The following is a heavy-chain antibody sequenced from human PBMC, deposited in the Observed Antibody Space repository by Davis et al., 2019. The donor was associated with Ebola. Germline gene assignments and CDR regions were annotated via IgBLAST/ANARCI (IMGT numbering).Heavy chain of an antibody. J-gene: IGHJ6*04. CDR2: ISYDGSHE. Sequence: GESLKISCATSGFTFSTYGMHWVRQAPGKGLEWVAVISYDGSHEYYSDSVKGRFTISRDNSKNTLYLEMNSLRAEETAVYYCARDLVVVVAATHGHYYGMDVWGKGTTVTVSS. CDR3: ARDLVVVVAATHGHYYGMDV. D-gene: IGHD2-15*01. CDR1: GFTFSTYG. V-gene: IGHV3-30*03.